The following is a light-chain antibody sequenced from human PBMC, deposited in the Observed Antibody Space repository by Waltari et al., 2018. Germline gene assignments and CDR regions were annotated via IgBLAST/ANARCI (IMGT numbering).Light chain of an antibody. CDR2: DAS. Sequence: EIVLTQSPGTLSLSPGDKATLSCRASQSVGRFLAWYQKKPGQAPRLLIYDASTRASGIPDRFSGSGSGTDFSLTISRLEPEDFAVYFCQKYVNLPATLGQGTKVEIQ. CDR3: QKYVNLPAT. V-gene: IGKV3-20*01. J-gene: IGKJ1*01. CDR1: QSVGRF.